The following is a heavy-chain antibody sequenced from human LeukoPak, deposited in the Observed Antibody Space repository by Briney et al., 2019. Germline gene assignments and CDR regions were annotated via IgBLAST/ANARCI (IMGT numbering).Heavy chain of an antibody. CDR2: ISSSGSTI. Sequence: SGGSLRLSCAASGFTFSSYEMNWVRQAPGKGLEWVSYISSSGSTIYYADSVKGRFTISRDNAKNSLYLQMNSLKTEDSAVYFCTRDLLYYYYMDVWGKGTTVTISS. CDR1: GFTFSSYE. CDR3: TRDLLYYYYMDV. V-gene: IGHV3-48*03. J-gene: IGHJ6*03.